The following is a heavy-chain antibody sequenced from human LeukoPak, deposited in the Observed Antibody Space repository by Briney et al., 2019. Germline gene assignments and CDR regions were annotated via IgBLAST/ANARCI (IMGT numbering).Heavy chain of an antibody. CDR3: ARDERSGYSYGYFDY. V-gene: IGHV3-23*01. D-gene: IGHD5-18*01. CDR1: DFSFITYA. Sequence: QSGGSLRLSCAASDFSFITYAMSWVRQAPGKGLEWVSTISGGGDATYYADSVKGRFTISRDNSKNTLYLQMNSLRVEDTAVYYCARDERSGYSYGYFDYWGQGTLVTVSS. J-gene: IGHJ4*02. CDR2: ISGGGDAT.